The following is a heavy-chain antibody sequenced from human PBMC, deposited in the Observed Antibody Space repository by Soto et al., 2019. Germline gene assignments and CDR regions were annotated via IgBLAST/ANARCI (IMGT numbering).Heavy chain of an antibody. J-gene: IGHJ6*02. CDR1: GYTFTSYY. D-gene: IGHD3-10*01. V-gene: IGHV1-46*01. CDR3: ARDPSTSGKDYYYYGMDV. Sequence: ASVKVSCKASGYTFTSYYMHWVRQAPGQGLEWMGIINPSGGSTSYAQKFQGRVTMTRDTSTSTVYMELSSLRSEDTAVYYCARDPSTSGKDYYYYGMDVWGQGTTVTVSS. CDR2: INPSGGST.